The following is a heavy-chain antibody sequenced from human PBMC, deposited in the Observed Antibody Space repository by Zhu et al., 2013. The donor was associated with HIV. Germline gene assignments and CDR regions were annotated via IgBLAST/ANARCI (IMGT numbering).Heavy chain of an antibody. J-gene: IGHJ6*02. D-gene: IGHD6-6*01. CDR1: GGTFSSYA. CDR2: IIPIFGTA. CDR3: ARVGDSSSSPMSHYYYYGMDG. Sequence: QVQLVQSGAEVKKPGSSVKVSCKASGGTFSSYAISWVRQAPGQGLEWMGGIIPIFGTANYAQKFQGRVTITADKSTSTAYMELSSLRSEDTAVYYCARVGDSSSSPMSHYYYYGMDGLGPRDRRSPSP. V-gene: IGHV1-69*06.